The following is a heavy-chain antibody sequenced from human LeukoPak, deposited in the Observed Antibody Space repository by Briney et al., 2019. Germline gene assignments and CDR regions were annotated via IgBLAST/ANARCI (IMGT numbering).Heavy chain of an antibody. D-gene: IGHD5-18*01. CDR1: GGSISSYY. V-gene: IGHV4-59*01. Sequence: SETLSLTCTVSGGSISSYYWSWIRQPPGKGLEWIGYIYYSGSTNYNPSLKSRVTLSVDTSKNQFSLKLSSVTAADTAVYHCARISPYKYSYGVIDYWGQGTLVTVSS. CDR2: IYYSGST. CDR3: ARISPYKYSYGVIDY. J-gene: IGHJ4*02.